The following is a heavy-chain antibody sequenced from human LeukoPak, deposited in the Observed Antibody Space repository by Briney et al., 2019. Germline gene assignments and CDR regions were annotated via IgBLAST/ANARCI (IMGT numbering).Heavy chain of an antibody. V-gene: IGHV3-23*01. Sequence: GGSLRLSCAASGFTFSSYAMSWVRQAPGKGLEWVSAISGSGASTYYADSVKGRFTISRDNSKNTLYLQMNSLRAEDTAVYYCATLYGDYNWYFDLWGRGTLVTVSS. D-gene: IGHD4-17*01. CDR2: ISGSGAST. CDR1: GFTFSSYA. J-gene: IGHJ2*01. CDR3: ATLYGDYNWYFDL.